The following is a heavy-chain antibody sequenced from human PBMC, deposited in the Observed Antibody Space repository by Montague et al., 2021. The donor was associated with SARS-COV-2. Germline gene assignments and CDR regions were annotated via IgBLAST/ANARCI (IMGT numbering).Heavy chain of an antibody. CDR2: VFASGSGT. Sequence: SLRLSCAASGFTSSAYAMSWVRQAPVKGLEWVSSVFASGSGTYYXDSXHVRFTISRDNSKSTLFLQMSSLRAEDTSIYYCARNPTVSGMPATISWYFDLWGRGTLVTASS. V-gene: IGHV3-23*03. D-gene: IGHD1-26*01. CDR1: GFTSSAYA. CDR3: ARNPTVSGMPATISWYFDL. J-gene: IGHJ2*01.